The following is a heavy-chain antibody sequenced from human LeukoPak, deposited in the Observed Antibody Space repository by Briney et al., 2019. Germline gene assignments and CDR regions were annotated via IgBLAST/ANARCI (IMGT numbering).Heavy chain of an antibody. CDR1: GGSFSGYY. J-gene: IGHJ5*02. CDR3: ARGHNIRLPYYYDSSGYYYQCDWFDP. Sequence: SETLSLTCAVYGGSFSGYYWSWIRQPPGKGLEWIGEINHSGSTNYNPSLKSRVTISVDTSKNQFSLKLSSVTAADTAVYYCARGHNIRLPYYYDSSGYYYQCDWFDPWGQGTLVTVSS. D-gene: IGHD3-22*01. CDR2: INHSGST. V-gene: IGHV4-34*01.